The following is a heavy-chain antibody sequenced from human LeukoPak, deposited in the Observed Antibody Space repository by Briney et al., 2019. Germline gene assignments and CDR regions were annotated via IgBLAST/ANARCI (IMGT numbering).Heavy chain of an antibody. CDR3: ARDGGYSSSWYYYYYYMDV. CDR1: GGTFSSYA. Sequence: SVKVSCKASGGTFSSYAISWVRQAPGQGLEWMGRIIPILGIANYAQKFQGRVMITADESTSTAYMELSSLRSEDTAVYYCARDGGYSSSWYYYYYYMDVWGKGTTVTVSS. J-gene: IGHJ6*03. CDR2: IIPILGIA. V-gene: IGHV1-69*04. D-gene: IGHD6-13*01.